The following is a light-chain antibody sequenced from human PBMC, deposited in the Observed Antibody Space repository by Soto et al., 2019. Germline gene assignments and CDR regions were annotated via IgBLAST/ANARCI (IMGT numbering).Light chain of an antibody. CDR1: TSNIGSNY. Sequence: QSVLTQPPSASETPGQTVSISCSGSTSNIGSNYVYWYQQLPGTAPKLLIYRNNQRPSGVPDRFSGSKSGTSASLAINGLRSDDEADYFCATWDDSLNGFYVFGTGTKVTVL. CDR2: RNN. J-gene: IGLJ1*01. V-gene: IGLV1-47*01. CDR3: ATWDDSLNGFYV.